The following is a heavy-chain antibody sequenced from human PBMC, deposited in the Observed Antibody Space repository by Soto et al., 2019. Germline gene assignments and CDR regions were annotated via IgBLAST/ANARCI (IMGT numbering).Heavy chain of an antibody. CDR2: INRDGTFT. CDR1: GFTFSDWW. D-gene: IGHD6-13*01. V-gene: IGHV3-74*01. J-gene: IGHJ4*01. CDR3: AKDRHDAAADY. Sequence: PGGSLRLSCAASGFTFSDWWLHWVRQAPGKGLEWVSRINRDGTFTNCADSVKGRFTISRDNAKNTVHLQLNSLRAEDTATYFCAKDRHDAAADYWGQGTLVTVS.